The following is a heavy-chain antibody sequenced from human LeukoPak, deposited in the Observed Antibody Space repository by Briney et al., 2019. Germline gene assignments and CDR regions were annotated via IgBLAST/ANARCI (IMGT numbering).Heavy chain of an antibody. J-gene: IGHJ3*02. CDR1: GYSFISYW. CDR2: IYSGDSDT. Sequence: PGESLKISCKASGYSFISYWIGWVRQMPGKGLEWMGIIYSGDSDTRYSPSFQGQVTISADKSISTAYLQWSSLKASDTAMYYCAGQDIVVVAIATRAFDIWGQGTMVTVSS. CDR3: AGQDIVVVAIATRAFDI. D-gene: IGHD2-15*01. V-gene: IGHV5-51*01.